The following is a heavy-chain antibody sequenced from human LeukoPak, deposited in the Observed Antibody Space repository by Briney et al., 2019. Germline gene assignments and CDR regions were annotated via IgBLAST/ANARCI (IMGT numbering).Heavy chain of an antibody. V-gene: IGHV7-4-1*02. CDR1: GYTFTTYN. D-gene: IGHD3-10*01. CDR3: ARGVRDYYGSGSSYYFDY. CDR2: INTNTGNP. J-gene: IGHJ4*02. Sequence: GASVKVSCKASGYTFTTYNINWVRQAPGQGLEWMGWINTNTGNPTYAQGFTGRFVFSLDTSVSTAYLQISSLKAEDTAVYYCARGVRDYYGSGSSYYFDYWGQGTLVTVSS.